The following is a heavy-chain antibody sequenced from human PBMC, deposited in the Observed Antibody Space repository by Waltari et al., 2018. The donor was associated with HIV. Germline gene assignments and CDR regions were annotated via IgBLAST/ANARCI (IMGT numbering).Heavy chain of an antibody. V-gene: IGHV4-38-2*01. D-gene: IGHD6-19*01. CDR3: ASGLPYSSGGGGFDY. CDR1: GYSISSGSY. CDR2: FYHGGTT. Sequence: QLQETGPGLVKPSETLALICDVSGYSISSGSYWGWIRHPPGKGLEWIGHFYHGGTTFYNPSLKSRVSIAVDTSKNQFSLSLTSVTAADAAVYYCASGLPYSSGGGGFDYWGRGNLVTVSS. J-gene: IGHJ4*02.